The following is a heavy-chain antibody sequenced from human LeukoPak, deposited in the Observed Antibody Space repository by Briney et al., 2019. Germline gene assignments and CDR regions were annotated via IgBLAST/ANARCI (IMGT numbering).Heavy chain of an antibody. CDR1: GYTSTDYY. J-gene: IGHJ2*01. CDR3: VRGLTTVATWLYL. D-gene: IGHD4-17*01. V-gene: IGHV1-2*02. Sequence: ASVKVSCKASGYTSTDYYMNWMRQAPGQGLEWMGWISPNSGDTKSAQKFQGRITMTRDTSISTAYMEVSRLRSDDTAVYYCVRGLTTVATWLYLWGRGTLVTVSS. CDR2: ISPNSGDT.